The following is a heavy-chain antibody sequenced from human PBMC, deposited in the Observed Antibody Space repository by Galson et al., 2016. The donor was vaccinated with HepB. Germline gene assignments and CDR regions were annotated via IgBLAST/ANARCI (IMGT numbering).Heavy chain of an antibody. CDR1: SGSITSDSW. CDR2: SYHSGIT. J-gene: IGHJ6*02. D-gene: IGHD3-10*01. CDR3: AKATRGIRGVMIYGMDV. Sequence: SETLSLTCVVSSGSITSDSWWTWVRQPPGKGLEWIGESYHSGITNFSPSLKSRVTISIDTSKDQFSLRLTSVTAADTAVYYCAKATRGIRGVMIYGMDVWGQGTTVTVS. V-gene: IGHV4-4*02.